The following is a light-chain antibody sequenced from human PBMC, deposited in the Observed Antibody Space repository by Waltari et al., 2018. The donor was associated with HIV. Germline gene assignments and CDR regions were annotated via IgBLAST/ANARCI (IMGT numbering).Light chain of an antibody. CDR2: EVN. CDR3: CSYAGSRRG. V-gene: IGLV2-23*02. Sequence: QSALTQPASVSGSPGQSITISCTGTSSDVGSYNLVSWYQQYPGKAPKLMIYEVNKPPSVTFNLFSGSKSGKTSSLTISGLQADDEADYYCCSYAGSRRGFGPGTKVTVL. J-gene: IGLJ1*01. CDR1: SSDVGSYNL.